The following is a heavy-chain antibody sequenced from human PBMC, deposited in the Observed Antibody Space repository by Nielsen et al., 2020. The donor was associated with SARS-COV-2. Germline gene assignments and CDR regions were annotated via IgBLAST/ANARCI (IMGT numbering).Heavy chain of an antibody. CDR3: ARDRWSSGRDDLQY. CDR1: GFTLSSHA. J-gene: IGHJ4*02. CDR2: ISYDGRSE. V-gene: IGHV3-30*04. D-gene: IGHD6-19*01. Sequence: GESLKIPCAASGFTLSSHAMHWVRQAPGKGLEWMAVISYDGRSEHYADAVKGRFTIPRDNSKNTLYLQMNRLRPEDTAVYYCARDRWSSGRDDLQYWGLGTLVTVSS.